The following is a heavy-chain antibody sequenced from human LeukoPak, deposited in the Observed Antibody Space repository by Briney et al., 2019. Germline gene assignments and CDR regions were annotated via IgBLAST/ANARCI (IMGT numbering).Heavy chain of an antibody. CDR3: AKAFLRGYSYVENAFDI. CDR2: ISWNSGSI. CDR1: GFTFDDYA. J-gene: IGHJ3*02. V-gene: IGHV3-9*01. Sequence: PGRSLRLSCAASGFTFDDYAMHWVRQAPGKGLEWVSGISWNSGSIGYADSVKGRFTISRDNAKNSLYLQMNSLRAEDTAVYYCAKAFLRGYSYVENAFDIWGQGTMVTVSS. D-gene: IGHD5-18*01.